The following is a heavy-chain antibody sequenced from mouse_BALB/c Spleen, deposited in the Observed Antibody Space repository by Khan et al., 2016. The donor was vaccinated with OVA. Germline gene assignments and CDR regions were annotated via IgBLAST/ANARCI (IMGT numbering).Heavy chain of an antibody. CDR2: IWGDGST. CDR1: GFSLTGYG. V-gene: IGHV2-6-7*01. J-gene: IGHJ3*01. D-gene: IGHD2-4*01. CDR3: ARDGDYDLAWFAY. Sequence: QVQLKESGPGLVAPSQSLSITCTVSGFSLTGYGVNWVRQPPGKGLEWLGMIWGDGSTDYNSALKSRLSISKDNSKSQVFLKMNSLQTDDTARYXCARDGDYDLAWFAYWGQGTLVTVSA.